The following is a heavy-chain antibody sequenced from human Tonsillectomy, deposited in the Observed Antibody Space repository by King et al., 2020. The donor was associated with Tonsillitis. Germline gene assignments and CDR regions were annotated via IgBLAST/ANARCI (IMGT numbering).Heavy chain of an antibody. J-gene: IGHJ5*02. D-gene: IGHD2-8*01. CDR2: INPNSGGT. CDR1: GYTFTGYY. V-gene: IGHV1-2*02. CDR3: ARGGIRGLYGWFDP. Sequence: QLVQSGAEVKKPGASVKVSCKASGYTFTGYYMHWVRQAPGQGLEWMGWINPNSGGTNYAQKLQGRVTMTRDTSISPAYMERSRLRSDDTAVYYCARGGIRGLYGWFDPWGQGTLVTVSS.